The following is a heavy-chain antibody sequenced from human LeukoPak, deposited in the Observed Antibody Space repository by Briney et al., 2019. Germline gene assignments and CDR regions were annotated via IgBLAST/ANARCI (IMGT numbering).Heavy chain of an antibody. D-gene: IGHD2-21*02. J-gene: IGHJ6*02. V-gene: IGHV3-21*01. CDR1: GFTFSIYN. Sequence: GGSLRLSCAASGFTFSIYNMNWVRQAPGKGLEWVSSIRSSSSYIYYADSLKGRFTISRDNAKNSLHLQMNSLRAEDTAVYYCVRVYCGGGCYSGYYGMDVWGQGTTVTVSS. CDR2: IRSSSSYI. CDR3: VRVYCGGGCYSGYYGMDV.